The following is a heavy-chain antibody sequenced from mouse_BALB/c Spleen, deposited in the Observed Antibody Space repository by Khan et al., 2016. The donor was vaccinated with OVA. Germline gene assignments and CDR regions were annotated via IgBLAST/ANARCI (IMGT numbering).Heavy chain of an antibody. CDR2: INTYTGEP. Sequence: QIQLVQSGPELKKPGETVKISCKASGYTFTNYGMNWVKQAPGKGLKWMGWINTYTGEPTYGDDLKGRFAFSLETSASTAYLQINNLKNEETATYFCARVGNYWYCDVWGEGTTVTVSS. V-gene: IGHV9-3-1*01. CDR3: ARVGNYWYCDV. CDR1: GYTFTNYG. J-gene: IGHJ1*01. D-gene: IGHD2-1*01.